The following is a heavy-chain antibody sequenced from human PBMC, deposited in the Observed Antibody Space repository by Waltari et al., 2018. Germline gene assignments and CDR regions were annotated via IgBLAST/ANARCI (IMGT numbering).Heavy chain of an antibody. J-gene: IGHJ5*02. CDR3: AKDNTYYGSGSPNWFDP. D-gene: IGHD3-10*01. CDR1: GFTFSSYA. V-gene: IGHV3-23*03. Sequence: EVQLLESGGGLVQPGGSLRLSCAASGFTFSSYAMSWVRQAPGKGLEWVSVIYSGGSSTYDADSVKGRFTISRDNSKNTLYLQMNSLRAEDTAVYYCAKDNTYYGSGSPNWFDPWGQGTLVTVSS. CDR2: IYSGGSST.